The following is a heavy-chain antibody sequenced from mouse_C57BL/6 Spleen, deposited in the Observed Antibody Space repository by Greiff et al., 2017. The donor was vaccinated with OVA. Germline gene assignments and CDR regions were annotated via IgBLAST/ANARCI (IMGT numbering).Heavy chain of an antibody. CDR2: IYPGDGAP. CDR1: GYAFSSSW. D-gene: IGHD1-1*01. J-gene: IGHJ4*01. V-gene: IGHV1-82*01. CDR3: ARQTRSYGAMDY. Sequence: QVQLQQSGPELVKPGASVKISCKASGYAFSSSWMNWVKQRPGKGLEWLGRIYPGDGAPNYNGKFKGKATLTADKSYSTAYMQLSSLTSEDSAVYFCARQTRSYGAMDYWGQGTSVTVSS.